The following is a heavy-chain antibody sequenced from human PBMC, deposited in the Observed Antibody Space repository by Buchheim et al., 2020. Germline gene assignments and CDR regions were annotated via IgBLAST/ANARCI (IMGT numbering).Heavy chain of an antibody. CDR2: IYHSGST. CDR3: ARVSRGITMIVVVRYYYYMDV. J-gene: IGHJ6*03. D-gene: IGHD3-22*01. Sequence: QVQLQESGPGLVKPSGTLSLTCAVSGGSISSSNWWSWVRQPPGKGLEWIGEIYHSGSTNHNPSLKSRVTISVDKPKNQFSLKLSSVTAADTAVYYCARVSRGITMIVVVRYYYYMDVWGKGTT. CDR1: GGSISSSNW. V-gene: IGHV4-4*02.